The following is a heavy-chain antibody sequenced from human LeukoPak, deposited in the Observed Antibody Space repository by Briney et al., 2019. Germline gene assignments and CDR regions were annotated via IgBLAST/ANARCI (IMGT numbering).Heavy chain of an antibody. J-gene: IGHJ4*02. CDR2: ISSSGAFI. CDR3: ARDSEMAAVPLDY. Sequence: GGSLRLSCAASGFTFNSYTMNWFRQAPGKGLEWVSSISSSGAFIYYADSVKGRFTISRDNAKNSLYLQMNSLSAEDTAVFYCARDSEMAAVPLDYWGQGTLVTVSS. V-gene: IGHV3-21*01. D-gene: IGHD5-24*01. CDR1: GFTFNSYT.